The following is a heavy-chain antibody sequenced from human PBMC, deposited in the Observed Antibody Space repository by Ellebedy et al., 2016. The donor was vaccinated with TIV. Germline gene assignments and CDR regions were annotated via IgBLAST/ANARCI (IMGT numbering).Heavy chain of an antibody. CDR3: ARDRSIAAAGSHYYYGMDV. J-gene: IGHJ6*02. Sequence: GESLKISCAASGFTFSSYGMSWVRQAPGKGLEWVSVIWYDGSNKYYADSVKGRFTISRDNSKNTLYLQMNSLRAEDTAVYYCARDRSIAAAGSHYYYGMDVWGQGTTVTVSS. V-gene: IGHV3-33*01. CDR2: IWYDGSNK. D-gene: IGHD6-13*01. CDR1: GFTFSSYG.